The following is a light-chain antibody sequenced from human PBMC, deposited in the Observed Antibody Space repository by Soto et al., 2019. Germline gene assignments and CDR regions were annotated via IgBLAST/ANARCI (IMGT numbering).Light chain of an antibody. J-gene: IGKJ4*01. CDR3: QQRSHGLT. Sequence: EIVLTQSPGTLSLSPGERATLSCRASQSVGSYLAWFQQTPGQAPRLLIYDASNRATGIPDRFSGSGSGTDFTLTISSLEPEDFAVYYCQQRSHGLTFGGGTKVDIK. CDR1: QSVGSY. CDR2: DAS. V-gene: IGKV3-11*01.